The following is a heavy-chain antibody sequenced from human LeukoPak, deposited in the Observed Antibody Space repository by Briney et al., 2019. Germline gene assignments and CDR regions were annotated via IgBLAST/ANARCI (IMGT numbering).Heavy chain of an antibody. J-gene: IGHJ4*02. CDR3: ARDRGYSNFDY. Sequence: GGSLRLSCAASGFTFSSYWMGWVRQAPGKGLEWVANMNEDGSEKNYVDSVKGRFTISRDNAQDSLYLQMNSLRAEDTAVYYCARDRGYSNFDYWGQGTLLTVSS. D-gene: IGHD4-11*01. CDR2: MNEDGSEK. CDR1: GFTFSSYW. V-gene: IGHV3-7*01.